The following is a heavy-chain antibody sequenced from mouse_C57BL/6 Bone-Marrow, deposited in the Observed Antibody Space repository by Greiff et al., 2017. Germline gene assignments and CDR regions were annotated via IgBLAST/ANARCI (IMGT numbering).Heavy chain of an antibody. CDR2: ISDGGSYT. CDR3: ARGFTTVVAWDFDV. J-gene: IGHJ1*03. D-gene: IGHD1-1*01. Sequence: EVMLVESGGGLVKPGGSLKLSCAASGFTFSSYAMSWVRQTPEKRLEWVATISDGGSYTYYPDNVKGRFTISRDNAKNNMYMQMSHLKSEDTAMYYCARGFTTVVAWDFDVWGTGTTVTVSS. CDR1: GFTFSSYA. V-gene: IGHV5-4*03.